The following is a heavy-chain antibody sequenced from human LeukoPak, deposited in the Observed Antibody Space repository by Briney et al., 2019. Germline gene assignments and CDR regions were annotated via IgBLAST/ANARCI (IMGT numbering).Heavy chain of an antibody. V-gene: IGHV4-34*01. CDR2: INHSGST. D-gene: IGHD3-10*01. CDR3: ARARWFGVLDY. Sequence: PSETLSLTCTVSGGSISSYYWSWIRQPPGKGLEWIGEINHSGSTNYNPSLKSRVTISVDTSKNQFSLKLSSVTAADTAVYYCARARWFGVLDYWGQGTLVTVSS. CDR1: GGSISSYY. J-gene: IGHJ4*02.